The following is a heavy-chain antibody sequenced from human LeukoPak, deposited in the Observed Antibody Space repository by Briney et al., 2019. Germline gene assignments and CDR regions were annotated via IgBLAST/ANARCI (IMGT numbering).Heavy chain of an antibody. V-gene: IGHV1-2*02. J-gene: IGHJ4*02. CDR3: ARASTQRIFTPFDY. D-gene: IGHD1-1*01. CDR2: INPNSGGT. CDR1: GYTFTGYY. Sequence: AASVKVSCKASGYTFTGYYMHWVRQAPGQGLEWMGWINPNSGGTNYAQKFQGRVTMTRDTSISTAYMELSRLRSDDTAVYYCARASTQRIFTPFDYWGQGTLVTVSS.